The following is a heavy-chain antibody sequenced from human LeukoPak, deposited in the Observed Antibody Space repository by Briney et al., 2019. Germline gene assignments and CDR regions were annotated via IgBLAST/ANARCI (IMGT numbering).Heavy chain of an antibody. CDR2: IYYSGST. V-gene: IGHV4-59*08. CDR1: GGSISSYY. J-gene: IGHJ6*03. CDR3: ARVELDYGDYTYYYYMDV. Sequence: SETLSLTCTVSGGSISSYYWSWIRQPPGKGLEWIGYIYYSGSTNYNPSLKSRVTISVDTSKNQFSLKLSSVTAADTAVYYCARVELDYGDYTYYYYMDVWGKGTTVTVSS. D-gene: IGHD4-17*01.